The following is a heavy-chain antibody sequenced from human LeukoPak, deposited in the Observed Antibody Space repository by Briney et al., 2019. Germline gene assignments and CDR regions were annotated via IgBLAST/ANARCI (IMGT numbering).Heavy chain of an antibody. CDR2: IYSGGST. CDR3: ARTVITMVRGVYFDY. J-gene: IGHJ4*02. D-gene: IGHD3-10*01. CDR1: GFTVSSNY. V-gene: IGHV3-53*01. Sequence: PGGSLRLSCAASGFTVSSNYMSWVRQAPGKGLEWVSVIYSGGSTYYADSVKGRFTISRDNSKNTLYLQMNSLRAEDTAVYYCARTVITMVRGVYFDYWGQGTLDTVSS.